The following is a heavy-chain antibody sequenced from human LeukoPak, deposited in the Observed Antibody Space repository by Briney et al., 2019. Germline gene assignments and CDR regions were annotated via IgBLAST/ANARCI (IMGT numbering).Heavy chain of an antibody. J-gene: IGHJ4*02. CDR2: IRYDGINK. D-gene: IGHD5-12*01. Sequence: PGGSLRLSCAASGFTFSSYGMHWDRQASGKGLEWVAFIRYDGINKYYADSVKGRFTISRDNSKNTLYLQMNSLRAEDTAVYYCAKSPGGGYSGYDLDYWGQGTLVTVSS. CDR1: GFTFSSYG. CDR3: AKSPGGGYSGYDLDY. V-gene: IGHV3-30*02.